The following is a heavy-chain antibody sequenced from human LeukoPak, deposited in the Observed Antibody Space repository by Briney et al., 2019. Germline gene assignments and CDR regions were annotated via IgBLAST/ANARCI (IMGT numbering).Heavy chain of an antibody. CDR2: INHSGST. J-gene: IGHJ4*02. D-gene: IGHD3-10*01. CDR1: GGSFSGYY. Sequence: SETLSFTCAVYGGSFSGYYWSWIRQPPGKGLEWIGEINHSGSTNYNPSLKSRVTISVDTSKNQFSLKLSSVSAADTAVYYCARRTPHPGPRITMVRGATDYWGQGTLVTVSS. V-gene: IGHV4-34*01. CDR3: ARRTPHPGPRITMVRGATDY.